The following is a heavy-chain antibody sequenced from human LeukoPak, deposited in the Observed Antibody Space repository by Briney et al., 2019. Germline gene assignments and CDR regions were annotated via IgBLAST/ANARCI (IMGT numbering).Heavy chain of an antibody. CDR2: ISDDGSNA. CDR1: GFTFTYYT. Sequence: SLRLSCAASGFTFTYYTMHWVPQAPGKGLECVSLISDDGSNAYYADSVKGRLSISRDKSKNPLYMQMNRLRVEDTAVYYCARVLNFYDSSGYFLSYWGRGTRV. CDR3: ARVLNFYDSSGYFLSY. J-gene: IGHJ4*02. D-gene: IGHD3-22*01. V-gene: IGHV3-30-3*01.